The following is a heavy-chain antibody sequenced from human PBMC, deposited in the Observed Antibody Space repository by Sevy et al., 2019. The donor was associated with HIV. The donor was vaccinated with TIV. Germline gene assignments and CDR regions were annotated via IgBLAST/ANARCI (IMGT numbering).Heavy chain of an antibody. CDR2: ISWNSGLI. Sequence: GGSLRLSCAASGFTFDGYAMHWVRQAPGKGLEWVSGISWNSGLIGYADFLKGRFTISRDNAKNSLYMQMNSLRAEDTALYYCASIRGMHDAFDIWGQGTLVTVSS. V-gene: IGHV3-9*01. J-gene: IGHJ3*02. D-gene: IGHD1-20*01. CDR3: ASIRGMHDAFDI. CDR1: GFTFDGYA.